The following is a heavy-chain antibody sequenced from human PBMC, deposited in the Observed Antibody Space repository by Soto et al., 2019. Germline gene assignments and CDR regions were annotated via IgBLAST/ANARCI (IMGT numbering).Heavy chain of an antibody. CDR1: GFSLRSTGEG. V-gene: IGHV2-5*02. CDR3: ALFRYVAYVVFDP. J-gene: IGHJ5*02. D-gene: IGHD3-9*01. Sequence: QITLKESGPTLVKPTQTLTLTCTFSGFSLRSTGEGVGRIRQPPGKALEWLALIYWDDDKLYSPSLKNRLTITRDTSKNQVVLTVTDMGPVDTATYYCALFRYVAYVVFDPWGQGTPVIVSS. CDR2: IYWDDDK.